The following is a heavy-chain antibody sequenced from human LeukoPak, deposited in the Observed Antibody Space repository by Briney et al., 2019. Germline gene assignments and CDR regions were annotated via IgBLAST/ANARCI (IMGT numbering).Heavy chain of an antibody. J-gene: IGHJ4*02. CDR1: GYTFTSYY. D-gene: IGHD6-13*01. CDR3: ARTASSWYFDY. CDR2: INPSDGST. Sequence: ASVKVSCKASGYTFTSYYMHWVRQAPGQGLEWMGIINPSDGSTSYAQKFQGRVTMTRDTSTSTVYMELSSLRSEDTAVYYCARTASSWYFDYWGQGTLVTVSS. V-gene: IGHV1-46*01.